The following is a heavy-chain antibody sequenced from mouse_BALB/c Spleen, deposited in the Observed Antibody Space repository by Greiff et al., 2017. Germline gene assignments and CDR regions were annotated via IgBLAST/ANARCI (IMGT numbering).Heavy chain of an antibody. J-gene: IGHJ4*01. V-gene: IGHV1-14*01. CDR2: INPYNDGT. CDR3: ARYYGSSYEDAMDY. Sequence: EVQLQESGPELVKPGASVKMSCKASGYTFTSYVMHWVKQKPGQGLEWIGYINPYNDGTKYNEKFKGKATLTSDKSSSTAYMELSSLTSEDSAVYYCARYYGSSYEDAMDYWGQGTSVTVSS. D-gene: IGHD1-1*01. CDR1: GYTFTSYV.